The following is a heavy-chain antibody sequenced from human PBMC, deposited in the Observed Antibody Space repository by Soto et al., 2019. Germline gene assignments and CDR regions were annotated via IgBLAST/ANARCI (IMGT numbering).Heavy chain of an antibody. CDR2: ISYDGSNK. J-gene: IGHJ4*02. Sequence: QVQLVESGGGVVQPGRSLRLSCAGSGFTFGNFAMHWVRQTPGKGLEWLSVISYDGSNKNYADSVKGRFTISRDNSRNTLYVQMNSLRPEDTAVYYCARDPSLFGEFSHMDYWGQGTLVTVSS. CDR3: ARDPSLFGEFSHMDY. D-gene: IGHD3-10*02. CDR1: GFTFGNFA. V-gene: IGHV3-30-3*01.